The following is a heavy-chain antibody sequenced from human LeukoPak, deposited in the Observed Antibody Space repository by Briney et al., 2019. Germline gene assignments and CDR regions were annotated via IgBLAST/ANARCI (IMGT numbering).Heavy chain of an antibody. CDR1: GGSISSSHYY. V-gene: IGHV4-39*01. Sequence: SETLSLTCSVSGGSISSSHYYWAWIRQPPGKGLEWIGSIHYSGSTHYNPSLKSRVTISVDASENQFSLKLSSVTAADTAIFHCARHKDCASITHCHFDYWGQGILVTVSS. CDR2: IHYSGST. D-gene: IGHD2-21*01. J-gene: IGHJ4*02. CDR3: ARHKDCASITHCHFDY.